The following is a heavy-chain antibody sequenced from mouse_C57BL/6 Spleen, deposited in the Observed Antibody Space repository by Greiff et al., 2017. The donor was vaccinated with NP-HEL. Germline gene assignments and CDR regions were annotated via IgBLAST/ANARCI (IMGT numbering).Heavy chain of an antibody. D-gene: IGHD2-5*01. V-gene: IGHV10-3*01. Sequence: EVKVVESGGGLVQPKGSLKLSCAASGFTFNTYAMHWVRQAPGKGLEWVARIRRKSSNYATYYADSVKDRFTISRDDSQSMLYLQMNNLKTEDTAMYYCVREGTYYSNYFDYWGQGTTRTVSS. J-gene: IGHJ2*01. CDR1: GFTFNTYA. CDR2: IRRKSSNYAT. CDR3: VREGTYYSNYFDY.